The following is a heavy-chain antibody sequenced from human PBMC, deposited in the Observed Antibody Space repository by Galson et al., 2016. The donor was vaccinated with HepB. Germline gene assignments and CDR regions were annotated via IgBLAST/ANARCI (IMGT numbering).Heavy chain of an antibody. J-gene: IGHJ3*02. CDR2: IIPIFGTA. CDR1: GGTFSNYG. Sequence: SCKASGGTFSNYGVSWVRQAPGQGLEWMGGIIPIFGTANYAQKFQGRVTITADKSTKTAYMELSSLKSEDTAVYYCARSTRITMIIVPNPDGFDIWGQGTMVTVSS. V-gene: IGHV1-69*06. CDR3: ARSTRITMIIVPNPDGFDI. D-gene: IGHD3-22*01.